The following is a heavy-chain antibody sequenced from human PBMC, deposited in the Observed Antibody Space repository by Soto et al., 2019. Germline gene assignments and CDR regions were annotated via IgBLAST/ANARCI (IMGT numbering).Heavy chain of an antibody. CDR3: AKGRTIRAAFDI. CDR2: ISGSGGST. J-gene: IGHJ3*02. V-gene: IGHV3-23*01. Sequence: EVQLLASGGGLVQPGGSLRLSCAASGFTFSSYAMSWVRQAPGKGLEWVSAISGSGGSTYYADSVKGRFTISRDNSKNTLYLQMNSLRDEDTAVDYCAKGRTIRAAFDIWGHGTMVTVSS. D-gene: IGHD3-3*01. CDR1: GFTFSSYA.